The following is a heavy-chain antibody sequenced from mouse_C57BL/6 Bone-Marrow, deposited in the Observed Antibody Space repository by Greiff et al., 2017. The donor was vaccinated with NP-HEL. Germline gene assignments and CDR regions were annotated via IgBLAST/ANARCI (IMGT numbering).Heavy chain of an antibody. Sequence: VQLQQSGAELVRPGASVKLSCTASGFNIKDDYMHWVNQRPEQGLEWIGWIDPENGDTEYASKFQGKATITADTSSNTAYLQLSSLTSEDTAVYYCTTIYYYGSRFAYWGQGTLVTVSA. CDR1: GFNIKDDY. J-gene: IGHJ3*01. CDR2: IDPENGDT. D-gene: IGHD1-1*01. CDR3: TTIYYYGSRFAY. V-gene: IGHV14-4*01.